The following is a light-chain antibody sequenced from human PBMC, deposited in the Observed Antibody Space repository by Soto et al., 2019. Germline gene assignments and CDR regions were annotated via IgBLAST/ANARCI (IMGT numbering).Light chain of an antibody. CDR3: QRYGSSPPIT. V-gene: IGKV3-20*01. Sequence: ETVLTQSPGTLSLSPGERSTLSCISSQSVSSSSLAWYQQRPGQAPRLLIYGTSSRATGIPDRFSGSGSGTDFTLTISRLEPEDFAVYFCQRYGSSPPITFGQGTRLEI. J-gene: IGKJ5*01. CDR1: QSVSSSS. CDR2: GTS.